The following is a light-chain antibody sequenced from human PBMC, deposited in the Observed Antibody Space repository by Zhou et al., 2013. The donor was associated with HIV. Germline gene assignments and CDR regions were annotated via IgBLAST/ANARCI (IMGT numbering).Light chain of an antibody. CDR2: GAS. Sequence: ERVMTQSPATLSVSPGERVNLSCRASQSVSRDLAWYQQKPGQAPTLLIYGASTRATGIPARFRGSGSGTEFTLTISSLQSEDFAVYYCQQYDNWPLCTFGQGTKLDIK. CDR1: QSVSRD. V-gene: IGKV3-15*01. J-gene: IGKJ2*02. CDR3: QQYDNWPLCT.